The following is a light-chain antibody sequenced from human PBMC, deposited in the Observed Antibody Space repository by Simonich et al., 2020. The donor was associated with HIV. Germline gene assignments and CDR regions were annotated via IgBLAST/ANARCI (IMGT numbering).Light chain of an antibody. Sequence: EIVLTQSPGTLSLSPGERATLSCRASQSVSSSYLAWYQQKPGQAPRLLIYGASSRATGIPDRCSGSGSGTDFTLTISRLEPEDFAVYYCQQYNNWPTFGQGTRLEIK. CDR2: GAS. V-gene: IGKV3-20*01. CDR1: QSVSSSY. J-gene: IGKJ5*01. CDR3: QQYNNWPT.